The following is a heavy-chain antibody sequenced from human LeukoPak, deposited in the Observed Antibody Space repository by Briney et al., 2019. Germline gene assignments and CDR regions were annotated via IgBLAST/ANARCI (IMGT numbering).Heavy chain of an antibody. CDR2: IRQDGSGK. CDR3: ARVMRFLEWAGGFDP. D-gene: IGHD3-3*01. J-gene: IGHJ5*02. Sequence: GGSLRLSCAASGFTFSSYWMSWVRQAPGKGLEWVANIRQDGSGKYYVDSVKGRFTISRDNAKNSLYLQMNSLRAEDTAVYYCARVMRFLEWAGGFDPWGQGTLVTVSS. V-gene: IGHV3-7*01. CDR1: GFTFSSYW.